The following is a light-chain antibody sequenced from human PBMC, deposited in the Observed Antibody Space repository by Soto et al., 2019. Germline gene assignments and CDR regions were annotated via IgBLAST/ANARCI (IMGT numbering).Light chain of an antibody. CDR3: QQYNNWPLSLT. V-gene: IGKV3-11*01. CDR2: GAS. J-gene: IGKJ4*01. CDR1: QSVRSY. Sequence: EIVLTQSPATLSLSPGESATLSCRASQSVRSYLAWYQQKPGQAPRLLIYGASSRATGVPARFSGSGSGTDFTLTISSLEPEDFAVYYCQQYNNWPLSLTFGGGTKVEI.